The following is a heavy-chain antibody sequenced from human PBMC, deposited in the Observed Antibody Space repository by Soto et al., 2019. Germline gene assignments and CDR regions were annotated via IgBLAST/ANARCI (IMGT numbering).Heavy chain of an antibody. D-gene: IGHD6-19*01. V-gene: IGHV4-39*01. CDR3: ARGSITVTGIVDWFDP. CDR2: IYYSGST. J-gene: IGHJ5*02. Sequence: PSETLSLTCTVSGGSISSSSYYWGWIRQPPGKGLEWIGSIYYSGSTYYNPSLKSRVTISVDTSKNQFSLKLSSVTAADTAVYYCARGSITVTGIVDWFDPWGQGTLVTVSS. CDR1: GGSISSSSYY.